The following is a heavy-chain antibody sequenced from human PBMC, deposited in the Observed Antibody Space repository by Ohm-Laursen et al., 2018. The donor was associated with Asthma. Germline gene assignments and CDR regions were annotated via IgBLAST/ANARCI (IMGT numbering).Heavy chain of an antibody. CDR1: GFTFSDYA. J-gene: IGHJ4*02. D-gene: IGHD3-9*01. Sequence: RSLRLSCAASGFTFSDYALTWVRQAPGKGLEWVAVIWYDGSNKYYADSVKGRFTISRDNSKNTLYLQMNSLRAEDTAVYYCARSNYDILTGYLDYWGQGTLVTVSS. V-gene: IGHV3-33*08. CDR2: IWYDGSNK. CDR3: ARSNYDILTGYLDY.